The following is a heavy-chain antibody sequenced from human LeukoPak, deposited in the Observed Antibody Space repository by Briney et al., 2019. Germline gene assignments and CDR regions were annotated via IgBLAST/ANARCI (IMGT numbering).Heavy chain of an antibody. V-gene: IGHV3-30*18. D-gene: IGHD3-22*01. CDR2: ISYDGSNK. Sequence: SLRXSCXAXGFTFXSYGMHWVRQAPGKGLEWVAVISYDGSNKYYADSVKGRFTIYRDNSKNTLYLQMNSLRAEDTAVYYCAKDTGYYYDSKDWFDHWGQGTLVTVSS. CDR1: GFTFXSYG. CDR3: AKDTGYYYDSKDWFDH. J-gene: IGHJ5*02.